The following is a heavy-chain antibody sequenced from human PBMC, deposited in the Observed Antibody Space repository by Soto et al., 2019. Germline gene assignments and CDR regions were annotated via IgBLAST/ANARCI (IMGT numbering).Heavy chain of an antibody. V-gene: IGHV1-58*01. J-gene: IGHJ6*02. CDR2: MVVGSGNT. CDR1: GFAFTSSA. D-gene: IGHD6-6*01. CDR3: AADASIAAQPANYYYYYGMDV. Sequence: SVRVFCTASGFAFTSSAVQWGRPARGQRLEWTGWMVVGSGNTNYAQKFQERVTSTRDMSTSTAYMELSSLRSEDTAVYYCAADASIAAQPANYYYYYGMDVWGQ.